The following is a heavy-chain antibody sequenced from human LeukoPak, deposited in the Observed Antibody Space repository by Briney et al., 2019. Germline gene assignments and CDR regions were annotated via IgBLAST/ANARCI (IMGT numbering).Heavy chain of an antibody. V-gene: IGHV3-30-3*02. CDR2: ISSDGSTK. D-gene: IGHD6-13*01. CDR3: AKDKGSSSWYEYFQH. CDR1: GFTFSSSP. Sequence: PGGSLRLSCAASGFTFSSSPMHWVRQAPGMGLEWVSVISSDGSTKFYADSVKGRFTISRDNSKNTLNLQMNSLRAEDTAVYYCAKDKGSSSWYEYFQHWGQGTLVTVSS. J-gene: IGHJ1*01.